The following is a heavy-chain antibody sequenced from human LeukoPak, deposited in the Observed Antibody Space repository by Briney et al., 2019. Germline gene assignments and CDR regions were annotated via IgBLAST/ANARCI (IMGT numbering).Heavy chain of an antibody. CDR2: MNPNSGNT. CDR1: GYTFTSYD. D-gene: IGHD3-9*01. V-gene: IGHV1-8*01. J-gene: IGHJ6*03. Sequence: ASVKVSCKASGYTFTSYDINWVRQATGQGLEWMGWMNPNSGNTGYAQKFQGRVTMTRNTFISTAYMELSSLRSEDTAVYYCARFDFDNYYYYYYMDVWGKGTTVTVSS. CDR3: ARFDFDNYYYYYYMDV.